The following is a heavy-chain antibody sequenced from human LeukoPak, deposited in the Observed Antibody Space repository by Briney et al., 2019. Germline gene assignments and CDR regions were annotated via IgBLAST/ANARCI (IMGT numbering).Heavy chain of an antibody. V-gene: IGHV4-4*07. CDR2: IYTSGST. Sequence: SETLSLTCTVSGGSISSYYWSWIRQPAGKGLEWIGRIYTSGSTNYNPSLKSRVTISVDRSKNQFSLKLSSVTAADTAVYYCARTYCGGDCRGYYYHYYMDVWGKGNTVTVSS. J-gene: IGHJ6*03. CDR3: ARTYCGGDCRGYYYHYYMDV. CDR1: GGSISSYY. D-gene: IGHD2-21*02.